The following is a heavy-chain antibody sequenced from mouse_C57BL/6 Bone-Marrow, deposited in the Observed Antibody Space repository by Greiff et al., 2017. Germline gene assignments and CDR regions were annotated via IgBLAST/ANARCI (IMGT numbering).Heavy chain of an antibody. V-gene: IGHV1-80*01. D-gene: IGHD1-1*01. Sequence: QVQLQQSGAELVKPGASVKISCKASGYAFSSYWMNWVKQRPGKGLEWIGQIYPGDGDTNYNGKFKGKATLTADKSSSTAYMQLSSLTSEDSAVYFCARLIIRYYAMDYWGQGTSVTVSS. CDR1: GYAFSSYW. CDR3: ARLIIRYYAMDY. J-gene: IGHJ4*01. CDR2: IYPGDGDT.